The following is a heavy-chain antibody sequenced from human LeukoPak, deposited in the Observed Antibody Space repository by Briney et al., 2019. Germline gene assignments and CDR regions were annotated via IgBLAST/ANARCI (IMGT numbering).Heavy chain of an antibody. CDR2: VYYSGST. Sequence: SETLSLTCTVSGGSISSGGYYWSWIRQPPGKGLEWIGYVYYSGSTKYNPSLTSRVTISLDTSKNQFSLRLSSVTDADTAVYYCARRVASRPVYCFDYWGQGKLVTVSS. J-gene: IGHJ4*02. D-gene: IGHD2-15*01. V-gene: IGHV4-61*08. CDR3: ARRVASRPVYCFDY. CDR1: GGSISSGGYY.